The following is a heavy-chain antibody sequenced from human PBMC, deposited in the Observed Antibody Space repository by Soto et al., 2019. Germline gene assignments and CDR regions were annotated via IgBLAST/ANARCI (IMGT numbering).Heavy chain of an antibody. CDR1: GFTFSKYW. J-gene: IGHJ3*01. CDR3: VRGDALDF. Sequence: EVELVESGGGLVQPGGSLRLSCAASGFTFSKYWMSWVRQAPGKGLEWVANINEDGTDKYYLESVKGRFTISRDNVENSVRLLINSLRVEDTAVFYCVRGDALDFWGQGTMVTVSS. V-gene: IGHV3-7*04. CDR2: INEDGTDK.